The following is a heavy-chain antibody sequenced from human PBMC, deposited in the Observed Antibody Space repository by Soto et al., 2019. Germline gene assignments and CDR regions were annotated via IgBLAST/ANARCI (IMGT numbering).Heavy chain of an antibody. Sequence: SETLSLTCTVSGGSISSGDYSWSLIRQPPGKGLEGLGYIYYRGSTYYNPSLKSRVTISVDTSKNQFSLKLSSVTAADTAVYYCARVNYDSSGPYYFDYWGQGTLVTVSS. J-gene: IGHJ4*02. D-gene: IGHD3-22*01. CDR2: IYYRGST. CDR1: GGSISSGDYS. CDR3: ARVNYDSSGPYYFDY. V-gene: IGHV4-30-4*01.